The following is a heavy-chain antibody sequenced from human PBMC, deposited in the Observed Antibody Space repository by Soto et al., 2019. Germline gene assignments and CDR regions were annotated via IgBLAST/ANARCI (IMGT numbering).Heavy chain of an antibody. CDR1: GFTFINYA. CDR2: IRGGGDAA. CDR3: ARKILGSTSRPNYWYFDL. J-gene: IGHJ2*01. Sequence: EVQLLESGGGFVQPGGSLRLSCAGSGFTFINYAMNWVRQAPGKGLEWVSSIRGGGDAAFFPDSVRGRFTISRDNSKNTVTLQMNSLGVDATAVYYCARKILGSTSRPNYWYFDLWGRGTLVTVSS. V-gene: IGHV3-23*01. D-gene: IGHD2-2*01.